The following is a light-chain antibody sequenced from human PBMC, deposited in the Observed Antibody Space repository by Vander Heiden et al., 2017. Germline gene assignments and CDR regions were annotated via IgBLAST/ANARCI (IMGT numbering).Light chain of an antibody. CDR3: MQALQTPLT. CDR2: LGS. J-gene: IGKJ4*01. Sequence: DIVMTQSPLSLPVTPGEPASISCRSSQSLLHSNGYNYLDWYLQKPEQSPQLLMSLGSNRASGVPDRFSGSGSGTDFTLKISRVEAEDVGVYYCMQALQTPLTFGGGTKVEIK. CDR1: QSLLHSNGYNY. V-gene: IGKV2-28*01.